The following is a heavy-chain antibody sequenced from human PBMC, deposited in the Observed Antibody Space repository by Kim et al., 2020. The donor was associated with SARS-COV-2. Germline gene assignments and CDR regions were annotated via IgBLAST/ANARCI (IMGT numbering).Heavy chain of an antibody. D-gene: IGHD3-3*01. CDR3: TRVREEWLLSWYFDL. CDR1: GFTFGDYA. CDR2: IRSKAYGGTT. V-gene: IGHV3-49*03. Sequence: GGSLRLSCTASGFTFGDYAMSWFRQAPGKGLEWVGFIRSKAYGGTTEYAASVKGRFTISRDDSKSIAYLQMNSLKTEDTAVYYCTRVREEWLLSWYFDLWGRGTLVTVSS. J-gene: IGHJ2*01.